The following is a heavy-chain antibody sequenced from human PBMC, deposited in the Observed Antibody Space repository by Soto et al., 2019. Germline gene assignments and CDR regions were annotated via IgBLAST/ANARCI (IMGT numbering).Heavy chain of an antibody. J-gene: IGHJ4*02. Sequence: GSLRLSCAVSGFTFNSNDMTWVRQAPGKGLEWVSTISSSGAFTYHADSVRGRLTISRDNSKNTVYLQMNSLRAEDTAVYYCVKHQVSLVRGISPFDYWGQGA. D-gene: IGHD3-10*01. V-gene: IGHV3-23*01. CDR3: VKHQVSLVRGISPFDY. CDR2: ISSSGAFT. CDR1: GFTFNSND.